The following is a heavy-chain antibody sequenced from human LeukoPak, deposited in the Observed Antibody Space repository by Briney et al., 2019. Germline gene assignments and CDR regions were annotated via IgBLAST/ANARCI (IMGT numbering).Heavy chain of an antibody. CDR1: GFTFSNYW. Sequence: PGGSLRLSCAASGFTFSNYWMNWVRQAPGKGLVWVSRISSDGSTTTYADSVKGRITISRDNSKNTLYLQMNSLRAEDTAVYYCAKVTYGSGSPHPKGSRWFGPWGQGTLVTVSS. V-gene: IGHV3-74*01. D-gene: IGHD3-10*01. CDR3: AKVTYGSGSPHPKGSRWFGP. J-gene: IGHJ5*02. CDR2: ISSDGSTT.